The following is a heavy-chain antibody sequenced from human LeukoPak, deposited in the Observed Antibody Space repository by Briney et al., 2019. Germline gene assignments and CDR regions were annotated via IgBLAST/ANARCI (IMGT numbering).Heavy chain of an antibody. CDR1: GFIVRSNY. J-gene: IGHJ4*02. D-gene: IGHD1-1*01. CDR3: ASQLGGTTFH. CDR2: VYYSGVT. V-gene: IGHV4-59*02. Sequence: GSLRLSCAASGFIVRSNYMSWIRQPPGEGLEWIGYVYYSGVTNYNPSLKSRVSISLDTSKNQFSLKLNSVTAADTAVYYCASQLGGTTFHWGQGTLVTVSS.